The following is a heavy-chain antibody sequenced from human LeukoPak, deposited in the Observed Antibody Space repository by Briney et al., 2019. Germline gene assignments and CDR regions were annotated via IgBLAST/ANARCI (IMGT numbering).Heavy chain of an antibody. D-gene: IGHD6-6*01. CDR1: GFSFSGHW. V-gene: IGHV3-74*01. J-gene: IGHJ4*02. CDR3: ARGPNSNWSGLDF. Sequence: GGSLRLSCTASGFSFSGHWMHWARQLPGKGLVWVSRISPTGSTTSYADSVKGRFTVSRDNAKNTLYLQVNNLRAEETAVYYCARGPNSNWSGLDFWGQGTLLTVSS. CDR2: ISPTGSTT.